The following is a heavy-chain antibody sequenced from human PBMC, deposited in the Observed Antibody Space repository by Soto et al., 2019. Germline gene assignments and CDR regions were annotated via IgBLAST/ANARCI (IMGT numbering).Heavy chain of an antibody. CDR2: IYYRGTS. CDR3: PLGYCSSTSCFEAFDI. D-gene: IGHD2-2*01. J-gene: IGHJ3*02. CDR1: GGSISSSSYY. V-gene: IGHV4-39*05. Sequence: QLQLQESGPGLVKPSETPSLTCTVSGGSISSSSYYWGWIRQPPGKGLEWIGTIYYRGTSYNNPSLKSRVTISLDTSKNQFSLKLSSVTAADTAVYYCPLGYCSSTSCFEAFDIWGQGTMVTVSS.